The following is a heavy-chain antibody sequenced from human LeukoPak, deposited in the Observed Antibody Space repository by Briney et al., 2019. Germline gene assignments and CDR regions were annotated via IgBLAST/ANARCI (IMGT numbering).Heavy chain of an antibody. D-gene: IGHD5-24*01. Sequence: SETLSLTCTVSGGSISTYYWSWIRQPPGKGLEWIGYIYYSGGTNYNPSLKSRVTISLDTSKNQFSLKLSSVTAADTAVYYCAREQFTLSRDGYNYFDYWGQGTLVTVSS. J-gene: IGHJ4*02. V-gene: IGHV4-59*01. CDR1: GGSISTYY. CDR2: IYYSGGT. CDR3: AREQFTLSRDGYNYFDY.